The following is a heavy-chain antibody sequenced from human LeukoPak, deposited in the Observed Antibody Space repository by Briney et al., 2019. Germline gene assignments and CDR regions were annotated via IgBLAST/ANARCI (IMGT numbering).Heavy chain of an antibody. CDR1: GGSTSSCY. Sequence: SETLSLTCTVSGGSTSSCYWNWIRQPPGKGLEWIGYIYYSGSTNYNPSLKSRVTISVDTSKNQFSLKLSSVTAADTAVYYCARGASANIFDYWGQGTLVTVSS. J-gene: IGHJ4*02. CDR2: IYYSGST. D-gene: IGHD6-13*01. CDR3: ARGASANIFDY. V-gene: IGHV4-59*01.